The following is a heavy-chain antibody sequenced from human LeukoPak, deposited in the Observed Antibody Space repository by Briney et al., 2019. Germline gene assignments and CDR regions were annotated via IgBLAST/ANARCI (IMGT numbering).Heavy chain of an antibody. J-gene: IGHJ4*02. Sequence: GGSLRLSCAASGFTFSSYAMHWVRQAPGKGLEWVAVISYDGSNKYYADSVEGRFTISRDTSKNTLYLQMNSLRAEDTAVYYCARVDGSGSYYSTGYHFDYWGQGTLVTVSS. CDR2: ISYDGSNK. CDR3: ARVDGSGSYYSTGYHFDY. CDR1: GFTFSSYA. D-gene: IGHD3-10*01. V-gene: IGHV3-30-3*01.